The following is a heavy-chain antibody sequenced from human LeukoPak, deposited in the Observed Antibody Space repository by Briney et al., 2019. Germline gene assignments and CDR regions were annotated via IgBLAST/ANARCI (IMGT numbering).Heavy chain of an antibody. CDR3: ARVGFYHSGRYYPDY. J-gene: IGHJ4*02. D-gene: IGHD3-22*01. CDR1: GFTFRTNW. V-gene: IGHV3-7*01. CDR2: INTAGIDR. Sequence: GGSLRLSCAASGFTFRTNWMRWVRHAPGEGLEWVSNINTAGIDRPNVNSGKGRFTISRDNDNNLMYLEMNSLRAEDTAVYYCARVGFYHSGRYYPDYWGQGTLVAVSS.